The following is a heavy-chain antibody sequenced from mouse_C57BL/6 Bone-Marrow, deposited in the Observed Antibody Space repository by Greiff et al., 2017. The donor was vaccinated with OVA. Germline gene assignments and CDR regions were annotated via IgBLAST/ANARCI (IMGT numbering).Heavy chain of an antibody. V-gene: IGHV1-69*01. J-gene: IGHJ2*01. CDR1: GYTFTSYW. D-gene: IGHD1-1*01. Sequence: QVHVKQPGAELVMPGASVKLSCKASGYTFTSYWMHWVKQRPGQGLEWIGEIDPSDSYTNYNQKFKGKSTLTVDKSSSTAYMQLSSLTSEDSAVYYCARRGITTVVGDFDYWGQGTTLTVSS. CDR3: ARRGITTVVGDFDY. CDR2: IDPSDSYT.